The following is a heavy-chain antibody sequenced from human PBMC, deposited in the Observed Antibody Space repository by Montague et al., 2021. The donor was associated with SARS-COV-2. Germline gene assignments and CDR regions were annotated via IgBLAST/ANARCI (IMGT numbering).Heavy chain of an antibody. CDR1: GFIFSSYE. J-gene: IGHJ4*02. CDR3: ARDAKSIAY. Sequence: SLRLSCSASGFIFSSYEMNWVRQAPGKGLEWISYISSSGGGSTKXYTDSVKGRFTISRDNAKNSLYLQMNSLRAEDTAVYFCARDAKSIAYWGQGTLVSVSS. V-gene: IGHV3-48*03. CDR2: ISSSGGGSTK.